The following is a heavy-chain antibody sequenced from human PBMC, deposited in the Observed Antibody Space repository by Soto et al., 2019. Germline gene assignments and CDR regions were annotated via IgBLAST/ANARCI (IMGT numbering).Heavy chain of an antibody. CDR1: GDSVSSNTAS. Sequence: PSQTLSLTCAISGDSVSSNTASWNWIRQSPSRGLEWLGRTYFRSKWYNDYAVSVKSRIIINPDTSNNHFSLQLNSVTPEDTAVYFCAKGDNLGPKTGYAFDPWGQG. V-gene: IGHV6-1*01. CDR2: TYFRSKWYN. CDR3: AKGDNLGPKTGYAFDP. J-gene: IGHJ5*02. D-gene: IGHD5-12*01.